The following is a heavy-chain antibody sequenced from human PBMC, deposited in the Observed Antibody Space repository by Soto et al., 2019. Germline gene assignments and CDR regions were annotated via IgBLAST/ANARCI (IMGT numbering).Heavy chain of an antibody. CDR1: GFTFSSYA. J-gene: IGHJ6*02. V-gene: IGHV3-23*01. CDR2: ISCGGGSK. D-gene: IGHD2-21*01. Sequence: GGSLRLSCAASGFTFSSYAMSWVRQAPGKGLEWVSVISCGGGSKYYADSVKGRFTISRDNSKNTLYLQMNSLRAEDTAVYYCARVRCGGYGSVEPDYYYGMDVWGQGTTVTVSS. CDR3: ARVRCGGYGSVEPDYYYGMDV.